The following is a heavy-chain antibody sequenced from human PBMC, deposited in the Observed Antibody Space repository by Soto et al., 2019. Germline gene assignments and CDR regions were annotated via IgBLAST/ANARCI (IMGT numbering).Heavy chain of an antibody. CDR1: GGTFSSYA. CDR2: IIPIFGTA. CDR3: ARVAD. Sequence: QVQLVQSGAEVKKPGSSVKVSCKASGGTFSSYAISWVRQAPGQGLEWMGGIIPIFGTANYAQKFQGRGTITADDSATTADMELSRPSSGHPAVYYSARVADWGQAALVAVS. J-gene: IGHJ4*02. V-gene: IGHV1-69*12.